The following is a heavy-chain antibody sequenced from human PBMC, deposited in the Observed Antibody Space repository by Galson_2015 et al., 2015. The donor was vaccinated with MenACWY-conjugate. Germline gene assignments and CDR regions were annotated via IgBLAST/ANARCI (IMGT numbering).Heavy chain of an antibody. Sequence: SLRLSCAASGFTFSSYEMNWVRQAPGKGLEWVSYISSSGFPIYYADSVKGRFTISRDNAKNSLFLQMNSLRPEDTAVYYCVRPIMTFVAVRSLDNWGQGTVVTVSS. V-gene: IGHV3-48*03. CDR3: VRPIMTFVAVRSLDN. CDR2: ISSSGFPI. D-gene: IGHD3-3*02. J-gene: IGHJ4*02. CDR1: GFTFSSYE.